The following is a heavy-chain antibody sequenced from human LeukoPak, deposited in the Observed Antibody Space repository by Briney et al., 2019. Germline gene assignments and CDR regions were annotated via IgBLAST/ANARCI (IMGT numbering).Heavy chain of an antibody. V-gene: IGHV3-23*01. CDR2: ISGSGGST. Sequence: PGGSLRLSCAASGFTFGSYAMSLVRQAPGKGLEWVSAISGSGGSTYYADSVKGRFTISRDNSKNTLYLQMNSLRAEDTAVYYCAKEIPYGIVVVPAATGWGQGTLVTVSS. CDR1: GFTFGSYA. J-gene: IGHJ4*02. D-gene: IGHD2-2*01. CDR3: AKEIPYGIVVVPAATG.